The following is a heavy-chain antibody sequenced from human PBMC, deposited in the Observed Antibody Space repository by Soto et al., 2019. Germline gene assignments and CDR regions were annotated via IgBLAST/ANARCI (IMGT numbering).Heavy chain of an antibody. D-gene: IGHD6-19*01. CDR3: ARDLNSGWYQTIGY. CDR2: FDPEDGET. J-gene: IGHJ4*02. Sequence: ASVKVSCKVSGYTLTELSMHWVRQAPGKGLEWMGCFDPEDGETIYAQKFQGRVTMTADTSTGTAYMELRSLRSDDTAVYYCARDLNSGWYQTIGYWGQGTLVTVSS. V-gene: IGHV1-24*01. CDR1: GYTLTELS.